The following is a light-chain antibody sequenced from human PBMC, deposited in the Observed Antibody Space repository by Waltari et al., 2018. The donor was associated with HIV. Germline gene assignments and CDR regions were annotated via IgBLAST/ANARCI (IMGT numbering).Light chain of an antibody. CDR3: AAWDDSLSGSWV. Sequence: QSVMTQPPSASRTPGQRVTISCSGRSSNLGRNYVHGYQQPPGTTPKLLTYRNNQRHSGVPERFSGSKSGTSASLAISGLRSEDEADYYCAAWDDSLSGSWVFGGGTQVTVL. J-gene: IGLJ3*02. CDR1: SSNLGRNY. CDR2: RNN. V-gene: IGLV1-47*01.